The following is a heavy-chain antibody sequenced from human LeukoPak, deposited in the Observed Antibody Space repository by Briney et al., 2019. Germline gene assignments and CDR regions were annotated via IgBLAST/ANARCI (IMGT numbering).Heavy chain of an antibody. J-gene: IGHJ4*02. CDR2: ISSSSGTI. CDR1: GXTFSTYP. V-gene: IGHV3-48*02. CDR3: ASQSRYCSGGSCFPLFDY. Sequence: AGGSLRLSCVASGXTFSTYPMNWVRQAPGKGLESILSISSSSGTIYYADSVKGRFTISRDNAKNSLYLQLNSLRDEDTAVYYCASQSRYCSGGSCFPLFDYWSQGTLVTVSS. D-gene: IGHD2-15*01.